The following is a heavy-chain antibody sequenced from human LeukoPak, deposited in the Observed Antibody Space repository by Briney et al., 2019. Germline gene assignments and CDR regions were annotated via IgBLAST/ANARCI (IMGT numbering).Heavy chain of an antibody. J-gene: IGHJ5*02. Sequence: SETLSLTCSVSGESISHSTYYWGWIRQPPGKGLEWIGSINYSGSTGRTYYNPSLKSRLTILGDTSKNQFSLKLSSVTAADTAVYYCARAGIAVAADWFDPWGQGTLVTVSS. V-gene: IGHV4-39*07. CDR2: INYSGSTGRT. D-gene: IGHD6-19*01. CDR1: GESISHSTYY. CDR3: ARAGIAVAADWFDP.